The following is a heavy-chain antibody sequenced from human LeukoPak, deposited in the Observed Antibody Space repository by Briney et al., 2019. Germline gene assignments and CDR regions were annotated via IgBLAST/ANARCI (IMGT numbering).Heavy chain of an antibody. V-gene: IGHV3-48*01. D-gene: IGHD6-19*01. J-gene: IGHJ3*02. CDR1: GFTFSTYD. CDR3: ARQWLFAFDI. Sequence: AGGSLRLSCAASGFTFSTYDMNWVRQAPGKGLEWLSYIDSSSTTIYYADSVKGRFTVSRDNAKNSLYLQMNSLRAEDTAVYYCARQWLFAFDIWGQGIVVTVSS. CDR2: IDSSSTTI.